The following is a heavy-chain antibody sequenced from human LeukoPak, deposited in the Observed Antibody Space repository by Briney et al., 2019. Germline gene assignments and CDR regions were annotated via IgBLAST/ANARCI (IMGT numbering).Heavy chain of an antibody. Sequence: GGSLRLSCAASGFAFSSFAMNWVRQAPGKGLEYVSAISTNGGATYYANSVKGRFTISRDNSKNTLYLQMNSLRAEDTAVYYCARDPRASSSWSYWGQGTLVTVSS. CDR1: GFAFSSFA. D-gene: IGHD6-13*01. V-gene: IGHV3-64*01. CDR2: ISTNGGAT. J-gene: IGHJ4*02. CDR3: ARDPRASSSWSY.